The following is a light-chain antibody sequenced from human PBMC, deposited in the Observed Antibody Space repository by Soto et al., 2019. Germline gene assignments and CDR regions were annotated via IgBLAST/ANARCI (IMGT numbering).Light chain of an antibody. CDR3: QQANSFPIT. Sequence: DIQMTQSPSSVSASVGDRVTITCRASQGLSSWLAWYQQKPGTAPKLLIYAASSLQSGVPSRFSGSGSGTDFTLTISSLQPEDFATYYCQQANSFPITFGQGTRLEI. J-gene: IGKJ5*01. CDR1: QGLSSW. V-gene: IGKV1D-12*01. CDR2: AAS.